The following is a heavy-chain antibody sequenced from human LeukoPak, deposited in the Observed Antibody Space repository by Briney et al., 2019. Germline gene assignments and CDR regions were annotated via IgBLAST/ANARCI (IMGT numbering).Heavy chain of an antibody. CDR1: GFSLSTSGVG. CDR3: AHSSDFFPGIAVAGINY. D-gene: IGHD6-19*01. V-gene: IGHV2-5*01. Sequence: SGPTLVKPTQPLTLTCTFSGFSLSTSGVGVGWIRQPPGKALEWLALIYWNDDKRYSPSLKSRLTITKDTSKNQVVLTMTNMDPVDTATYYCAHSSDFFPGIAVAGINYWGQGTLVTVSS. J-gene: IGHJ4*02. CDR2: IYWNDDK.